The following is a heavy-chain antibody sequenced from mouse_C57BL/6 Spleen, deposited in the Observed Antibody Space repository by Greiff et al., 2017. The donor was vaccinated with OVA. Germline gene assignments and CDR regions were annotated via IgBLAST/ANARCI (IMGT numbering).Heavy chain of an antibody. CDR3: ARGGGYYGSSYYWYFDV. J-gene: IGHJ1*03. CDR1: GYSITSGYY. CDR2: ISYDGSN. D-gene: IGHD1-1*01. Sequence: EVQLQESGPGLVKPSQSLSLTCSVTGYSITSGYYWNWIRQFPGNKLEWMGYISYDGSNNYNPSLKNRISITRDTSKNQFFLKLNSVTTEDTATYYCARGGGYYGSSYYWYFDVWGTGTTVTVSS. V-gene: IGHV3-6*01.